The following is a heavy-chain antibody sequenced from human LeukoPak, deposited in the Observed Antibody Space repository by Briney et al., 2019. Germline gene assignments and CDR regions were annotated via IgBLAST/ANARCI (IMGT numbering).Heavy chain of an antibody. J-gene: IGHJ4*02. V-gene: IGHV4-59*12. CDR1: GGSISSYY. CDR2: IYYSGST. CDR3: ARESPTGYFDY. Sequence: PSETLSLTCTVSGGSISSYYWSWMRQPPGKGLEWIGYIYYSGSTNYNPSLKSRVTISVDTSKNQFSLKLSSVTAADTAVYYCARESPTGYFDYWGQGTLVTVSS.